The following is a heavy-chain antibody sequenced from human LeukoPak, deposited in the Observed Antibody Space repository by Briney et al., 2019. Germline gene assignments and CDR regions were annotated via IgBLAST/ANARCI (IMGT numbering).Heavy chain of an antibody. J-gene: IGHJ4*02. CDR2: IRSKAYGGTT. CDR3: TRGDYGDYGAFDY. V-gene: IGHV3-49*04. Sequence: GGSLRLSCTASGFTFGDYAMSWVRQAPGKGLEWVGFIRSKAYGGTTEYAASVKGRFTISRDDSKSIAYLQMNSLKTEDTAVYYCTRGDYGDYGAFDYWGQGTLVPSPQ. CDR1: GFTFGDYA. D-gene: IGHD4-17*01.